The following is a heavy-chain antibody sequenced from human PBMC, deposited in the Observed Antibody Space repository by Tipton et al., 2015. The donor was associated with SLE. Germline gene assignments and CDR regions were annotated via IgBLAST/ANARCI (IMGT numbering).Heavy chain of an antibody. CDR1: GGSISSGRYF. Sequence: TLSLTCTVSGGSISSGRYFWNWIRQPAGKGLEWIGRIYTSGSTDYNPSLKSRVAISVETSKNQISLKLSSVTAADTAVYYCARGDDSSGYYIDYWGQGTLVTVSS. D-gene: IGHD3-22*01. V-gene: IGHV4-61*02. CDR2: IYTSGST. J-gene: IGHJ4*02. CDR3: ARGDDSSGYYIDY.